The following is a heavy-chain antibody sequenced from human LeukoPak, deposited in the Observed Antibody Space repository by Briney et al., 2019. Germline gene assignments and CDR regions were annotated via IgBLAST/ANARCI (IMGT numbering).Heavy chain of an antibody. D-gene: IGHD3-16*01. J-gene: IGHJ4*02. CDR2: IYGRAST. CDR3: ARYDSRGSASTKFDY. Sequence: SETLSLTCAVSGYSLGKNYYWGWIRQSPGKGLEWIGRIYGRASTSYNPSLMNRVTMSVDTSKNYSSLQLTSVTAADTAVYYCARYDSRGSASTKFDYWGPGILVTISS. V-gene: IGHV4-38-2*01. CDR1: GYSLGKNYY.